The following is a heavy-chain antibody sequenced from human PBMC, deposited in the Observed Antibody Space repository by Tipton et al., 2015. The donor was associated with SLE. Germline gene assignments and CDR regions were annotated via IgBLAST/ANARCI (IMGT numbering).Heavy chain of an antibody. D-gene: IGHD3-16*02. Sequence: GLVKPSETLSLTCAVYGGSFSAYYWSWIRQPPGKGLEWIGDIHDSGSSNYNPSLKSRVSISVDTSKNQISLKLNSVTAADTAVYYCARGRVDYIRGTYRPSSFDYWGQGTQVTVSS. CDR1: GGSFSAYY. CDR2: IHDSGSS. CDR3: ARGRVDYIRGTYRPSSFDY. J-gene: IGHJ4*02. V-gene: IGHV4-34*01.